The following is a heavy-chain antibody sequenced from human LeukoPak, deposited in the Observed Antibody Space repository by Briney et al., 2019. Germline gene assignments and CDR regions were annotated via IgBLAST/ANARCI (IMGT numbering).Heavy chain of an antibody. J-gene: IGHJ6*02. CDR2: IYYSGST. D-gene: IGHD5-24*01. CDR1: GGSISSYY. CDR3: ARADGYYYGMDV. V-gene: IGHV4-59*01. Sequence: SETLSLTRTVSGGSISSYYWSWIRQPPGKGLEWIGYIYYSGSTNYNPSLKSRVTISVDTSKNQFSLKLSSVTAADTAVYYCARADGYYYGMDVWGQGTTVTVSS.